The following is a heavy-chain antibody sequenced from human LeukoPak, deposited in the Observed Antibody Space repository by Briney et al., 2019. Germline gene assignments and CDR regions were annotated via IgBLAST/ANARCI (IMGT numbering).Heavy chain of an antibody. CDR2: IYSGGST. CDR1: GFTVSYNY. D-gene: IGHD2-15*01. CDR3: ARTLAESGNYFDY. V-gene: IGHV3-53*01. Sequence: QTGGSLRLSCAASGFTVSYNYMNWVRQAPGKGLEWVSIIYSGGSTYYADSVKGRFTISRDNSKNTVYLQMNSLRAEGTAVYYCARTLAESGNYFDYWGLGTLVSVSS. J-gene: IGHJ4*02.